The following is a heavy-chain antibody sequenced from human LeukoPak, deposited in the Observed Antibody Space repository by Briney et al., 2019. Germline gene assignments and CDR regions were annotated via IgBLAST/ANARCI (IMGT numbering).Heavy chain of an antibody. CDR1: GYSFSTYT. V-gene: IGHV1-3*01. D-gene: IGHD4-23*01. CDR2: INAGNGNT. CDR3: ARLDDYGGTYYFDY. Sequence: ASVKVSCKASGYSFSTYTMHWVRQAPGQRLEWMGWINAGNGNTKYSQNFQGRVTITRDTSANTAYMEMSSLRSEDTAVYYCARLDDYGGTYYFDYWGQGTLVTVSS. J-gene: IGHJ4*02.